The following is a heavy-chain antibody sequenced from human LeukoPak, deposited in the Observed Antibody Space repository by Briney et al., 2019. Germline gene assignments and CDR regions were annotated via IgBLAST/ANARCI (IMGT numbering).Heavy chain of an antibody. V-gene: IGHV4-34*01. CDR1: GASISSYY. J-gene: IGHJ5*02. Sequence: PSETLSLTCTVSGASISSYYWSWIRQPPGKGLEWIGEINHSGSTNYNPSLKSRVTISVDTSKNQFSLKLSSVTAADTAAYYCARGAMSGYCSGGSCYSDSWYFRGWFDPWGQGTLVTVSS. D-gene: IGHD2-15*01. CDR3: ARGAMSGYCSGGSCYSDSWYFRGWFDP. CDR2: INHSGST.